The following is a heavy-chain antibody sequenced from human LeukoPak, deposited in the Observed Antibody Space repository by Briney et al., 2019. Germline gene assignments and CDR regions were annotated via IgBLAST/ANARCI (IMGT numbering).Heavy chain of an antibody. V-gene: IGHV3-74*01. CDR2: INSDGSST. CDR3: ARSAASTRDV. Sequence: PGGPETLLCSLWIHLRRLRMDWVRQAPGEGAVWVSRINSDGSSTSYADSVKGRFTISRDNAKNTLYLQMNSLRAEDTGVYYCARSAASTRDVWGQGATVTVSS. D-gene: IGHD6-25*01. J-gene: IGHJ6*02. CDR1: IHLRRLR.